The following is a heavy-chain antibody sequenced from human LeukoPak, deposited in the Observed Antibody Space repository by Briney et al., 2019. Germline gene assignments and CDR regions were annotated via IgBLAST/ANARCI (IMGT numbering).Heavy chain of an antibody. CDR3: ARGRGRTSYYGSGSSGFDY. V-gene: IGHV4-34*01. J-gene: IGHJ4*02. D-gene: IGHD3-10*01. CDR2: INHSGST. Sequence: SETLSLTCAVYGGSFSGYYWSWIRQPPGKGLEWIGEINHSGSTNYNPSLKSRVTISVDTSKNQFSLKLSSVTAADTAVYYCARGRGRTSYYGSGSSGFDYWGQGTLVTVSS. CDR1: GGSFSGYY.